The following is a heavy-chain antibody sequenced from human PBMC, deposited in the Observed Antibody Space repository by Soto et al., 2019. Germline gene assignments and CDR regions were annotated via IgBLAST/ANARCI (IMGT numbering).Heavy chain of an antibody. Sequence: SGKVSCNASGGTFSSYAISWVRQAPGQGLEWMGGIIPIFGTANYAQKFQGRVTITADKSTSTAYMELSSLRSEDTAVYYCARGNSGWYGGDAFDIWGQGTMVTVSS. D-gene: IGHD6-19*01. V-gene: IGHV1-69*06. CDR1: GGTFSSYA. J-gene: IGHJ3*02. CDR2: IIPIFGTA. CDR3: ARGNSGWYGGDAFDI.